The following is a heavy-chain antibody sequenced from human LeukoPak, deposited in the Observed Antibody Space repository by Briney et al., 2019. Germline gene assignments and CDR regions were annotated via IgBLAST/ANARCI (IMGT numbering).Heavy chain of an antibody. J-gene: IGHJ3*02. D-gene: IGHD6-13*01. V-gene: IGHV3-7*01. Sequence: GGSLRLSCAASGFTFSSYWMSWVRQAPGKGLEWVANIKQDGSEKYYVDSVKGRFTFSRDNAKNSLYLQMNSLRAEDTAVYYCARDLSSSWPLNDAFDIWGQGTMVTVSS. CDR1: GFTFSSYW. CDR3: ARDLSSSWPLNDAFDI. CDR2: IKQDGSEK.